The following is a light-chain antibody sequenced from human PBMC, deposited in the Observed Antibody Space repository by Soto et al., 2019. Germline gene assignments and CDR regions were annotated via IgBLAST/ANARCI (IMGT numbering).Light chain of an antibody. Sequence: DIQMTQSPSTLSTSVGDRVTITCRASQSISSWLAWYQHKPGKAPKLLIYDASSLESGVPSRLSGSGSGTEFTLTISSLQPDDFATYYCQQYNSYWTFGQGTKVEI. V-gene: IGKV1-5*01. CDR3: QQYNSYWT. CDR1: QSISSW. J-gene: IGKJ1*01. CDR2: DAS.